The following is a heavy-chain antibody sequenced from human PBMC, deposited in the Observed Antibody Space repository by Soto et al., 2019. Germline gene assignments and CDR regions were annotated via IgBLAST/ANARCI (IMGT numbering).Heavy chain of an antibody. CDR3: ARERGVVFRGAFDI. Sequence: GGSLRLSCAATGFTFRNHEMNWVRQAPGKGLEWVSYISTSGSTINYADSVKGRFTTSRDNAKNSVYLLMNSLRVEDTAVYYCARERGVVFRGAFDIWSQGTMVTVSS. CDR1: GFTFRNHE. V-gene: IGHV3-48*03. D-gene: IGHD2-15*01. CDR2: ISTSGSTI. J-gene: IGHJ3*02.